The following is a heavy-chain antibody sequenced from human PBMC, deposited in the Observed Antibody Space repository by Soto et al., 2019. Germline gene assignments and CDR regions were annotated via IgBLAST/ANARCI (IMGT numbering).Heavy chain of an antibody. J-gene: IGHJ4*02. Sequence: EVQLVESGGGLVQPGGSLRLSCAASGFTFSSYEMNWVRQAPGKGLEWVSYISSSGSTIYYADSVKGRFTISRDNAKNSLYLQMNSLRAEDTAVYYCARVNGALYYDFWSGYYLDYWGQGTLVTVSS. V-gene: IGHV3-48*03. D-gene: IGHD3-3*01. CDR3: ARVNGALYYDFWSGYYLDY. CDR1: GFTFSSYE. CDR2: ISSSGSTI.